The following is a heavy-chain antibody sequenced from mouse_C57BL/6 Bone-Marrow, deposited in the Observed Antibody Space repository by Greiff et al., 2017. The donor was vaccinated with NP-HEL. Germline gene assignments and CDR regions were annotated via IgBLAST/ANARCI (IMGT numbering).Heavy chain of an antibody. CDR1: GFTFSDYS. D-gene: IGHD2-4*01. V-gene: IGHV5-16*01. Sequence: EVQRVESEGGLVQPGSSMKLSCTASGFTFSDYSMAWVRQVPEKGLEWVANNNYDGSSTYYLDSLKSRFIISRDNAKNILYLQMSSLKSEDTATYYCAREGGLRRRTYAMDYWGQGTSVTVSS. CDR3: AREGGLRRRTYAMDY. J-gene: IGHJ4*01. CDR2: NNYDGSST.